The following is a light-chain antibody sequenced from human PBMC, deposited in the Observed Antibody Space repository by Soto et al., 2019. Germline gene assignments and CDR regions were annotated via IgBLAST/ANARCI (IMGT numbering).Light chain of an antibody. Sequence: SYELTQPPSVSVAPGKTARITCGGNNIRSKSVHWYQQKPGQAPVLVIYYDSDRPSGIPERFSGSNSGNTATLTISRVEAGDEADYYCQVWDSSSEAVVFGGGTKLTVL. J-gene: IGLJ2*01. CDR1: NIRSKS. V-gene: IGLV3-21*04. CDR2: YDS. CDR3: QVWDSSSEAVV.